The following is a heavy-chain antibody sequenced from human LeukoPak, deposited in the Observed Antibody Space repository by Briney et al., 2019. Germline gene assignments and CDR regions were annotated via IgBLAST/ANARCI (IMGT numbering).Heavy chain of an antibody. D-gene: IGHD1-26*01. J-gene: IGHJ4*02. CDR3: AREVLGATSFDY. CDR1: GYTFTSYS. Sequence: ASVKVSCKASGYTFTSYSITWVRQAPGQGLEWMGWINPNSGGTNYAQKFQGRVTMTRDTSISTAYMELSRLRSDDTAVYYCAREVLGATSFDYWGQGTLVTVSS. V-gene: IGHV1-2*02. CDR2: INPNSGGT.